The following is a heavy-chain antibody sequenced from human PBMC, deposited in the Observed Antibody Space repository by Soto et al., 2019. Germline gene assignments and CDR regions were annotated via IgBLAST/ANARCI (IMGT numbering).Heavy chain of an antibody. J-gene: IGHJ4*02. V-gene: IGHV3-9*01. CDR2: ISWNSGSI. D-gene: IGHD6-19*01. Sequence: EVQLVESGGGLVQPGRSLRLSCAASGFTFDDYAMHWVRQAPGKGLEWVSGISWNSGSIGYADSVKGRFTISRDNAKNSLYLQMNSLRAEDTALYYCAKSVAVAGTGPDYWGQGTLVTVSS. CDR1: GFTFDDYA. CDR3: AKSVAVAGTGPDY.